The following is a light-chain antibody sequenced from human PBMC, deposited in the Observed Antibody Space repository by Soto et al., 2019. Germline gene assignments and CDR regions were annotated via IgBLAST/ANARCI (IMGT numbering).Light chain of an antibody. CDR2: EVS. V-gene: IGLV2-14*01. CDR3: SSYTSSSTWV. CDR1: SSDAGGYNY. J-gene: IGLJ3*02. Sequence: QSVLTQPASVSGSPGQSITISCTGTSSDAGGYNYVSWYQQHPGKAPKLMIYEVSNRPSGVSNRFSGSKSGNTASLTISGLQAEDEADYYCSSYTSSSTWVFGGGTKLTV.